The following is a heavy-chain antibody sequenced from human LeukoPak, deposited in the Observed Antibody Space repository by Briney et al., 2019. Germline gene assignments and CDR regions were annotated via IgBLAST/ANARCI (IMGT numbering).Heavy chain of an antibody. J-gene: IGHJ2*01. CDR3: ATRLGYCSGGSCYGRYWYFDL. CDR1: GGSISSYY. CDR2: IYYSGST. D-gene: IGHD2-15*01. V-gene: IGHV4-59*08. Sequence: SETLSLTCTVSGGSISSYYWSWIRQPPGKGLEWIGYIYYSGSTNYNPSLKSRVTISVDTSKNQFSLKLSSVTAAGTAVYYCATRLGYCSGGSCYGRYWYFDLWGRGTLVTVSS.